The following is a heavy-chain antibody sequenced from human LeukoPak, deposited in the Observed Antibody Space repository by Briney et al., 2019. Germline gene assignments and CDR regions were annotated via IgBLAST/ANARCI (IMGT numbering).Heavy chain of an antibody. Sequence: SGGSLRLSCAASGFTFSSYSMNWVRQAPGKGLEWVSSISSSSSYIYYADSVKGRFTISRDNSKNTLYLQMNSLRAEDTAVYYCARANDYGDYGYFDYWGQGTLVTVSS. D-gene: IGHD4-17*01. V-gene: IGHV3-21*04. CDR3: ARANDYGDYGYFDY. J-gene: IGHJ4*02. CDR2: ISSSSSYI. CDR1: GFTFSSYS.